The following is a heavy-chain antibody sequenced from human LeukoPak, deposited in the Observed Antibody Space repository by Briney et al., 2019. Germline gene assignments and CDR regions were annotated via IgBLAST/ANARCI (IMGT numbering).Heavy chain of an antibody. V-gene: IGHV4-34*01. CDR1: GGSFSGYY. CDR2: INHSGST. Sequence: SETLSLTCAVYGGSFSGYYWSWIRQPPGKELEWIGEINHSGSTNYNPSLKSRVTISVDTSKNQFSLKLSSVTAADTAVYYCARVPSGDVWGQETTLTVSS. J-gene: IGHJ6*02. CDR3: ARVPSGDV.